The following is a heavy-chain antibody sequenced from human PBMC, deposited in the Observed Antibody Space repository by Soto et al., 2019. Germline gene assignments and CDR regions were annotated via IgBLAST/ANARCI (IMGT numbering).Heavy chain of an antibody. J-gene: IGHJ6*02. V-gene: IGHV3-21*04. CDR2: ISSSSSYI. CDR1: GFIVTDAW. Sequence: GGSLRLSCAAFGFIVTDAWMHWVRQAPGKGPEWVSSISSSSSYIYYADSVKGRFTISRDNSKNTLYLQMNSLRAEDTAVYYCAKDIDYGGNSVHYYYGMDVWGQGTTVTVSS. CDR3: AKDIDYGGNSVHYYYGMDV. D-gene: IGHD4-17*01.